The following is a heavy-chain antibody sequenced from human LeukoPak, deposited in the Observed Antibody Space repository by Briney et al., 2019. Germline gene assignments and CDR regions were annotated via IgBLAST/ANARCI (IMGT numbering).Heavy chain of an antibody. Sequence: PSETLSLTCTVSGGSITSHYWSWIRQPPGKGLEWIGYIYYTGSTNYNPSLKSRVTISVDTSENQFSLKLSPATAADTAVYYCARDLSGYDYFDYWGQGTLVTVSS. V-gene: IGHV4-59*11. CDR2: IYYTGST. D-gene: IGHD5-12*01. CDR3: ARDLSGYDYFDY. CDR1: GGSITSHY. J-gene: IGHJ4*02.